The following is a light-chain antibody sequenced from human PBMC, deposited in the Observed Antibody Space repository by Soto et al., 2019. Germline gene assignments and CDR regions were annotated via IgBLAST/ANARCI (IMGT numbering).Light chain of an antibody. V-gene: IGKV3D-20*02. Sequence: EIVMTHSPATLSVPPGERVTLSCRASHSVSSSYLAWYQMKPGQAPRLLNYGASSRATGIPDRFSGCGSGTYFTLTIGRLEHKDFAVYYCPQYNNWPPPPFGQGTRLEIK. CDR1: HSVSSSY. J-gene: IGKJ5*01. CDR2: GAS. CDR3: PQYNNWPPPP.